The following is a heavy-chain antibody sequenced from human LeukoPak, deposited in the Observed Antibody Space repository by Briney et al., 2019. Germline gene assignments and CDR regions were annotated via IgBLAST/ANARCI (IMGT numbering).Heavy chain of an antibody. CDR3: ARDHSNWNYAPDF. V-gene: IGHV1-18*01. D-gene: IGHD1-7*01. CDR1: GYTFTRYG. CDR2: ISASNGNT. J-gene: IGHJ4*02. Sequence: ASVSVSCKASGYTFTRYGISWVRQAPGQGLQWLGWISASNGNTNYAQKFRDRVTMNTDTSTGTAYLDVRSLTSDDTAVYYCARDHSNWNYAPDFWGQGTRVIVSS.